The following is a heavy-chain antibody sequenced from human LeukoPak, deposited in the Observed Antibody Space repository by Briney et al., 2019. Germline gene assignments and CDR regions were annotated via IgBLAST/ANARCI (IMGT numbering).Heavy chain of an antibody. J-gene: IGHJ4*02. D-gene: IGHD3-3*01. CDR1: GFTFSSYG. Sequence: GGSLRLSCAASGFTFSSYGMHWVRQAPGKGLEWVAVISYDGSDKYYADSVKGRFTISRDNSKNTLYLQMNSLRAEDTAVYYCAYLHFGVVTVDYWGQGTLVTASS. CDR2: ISYDGSDK. CDR3: AYLHFGVVTVDY. V-gene: IGHV3-30*03.